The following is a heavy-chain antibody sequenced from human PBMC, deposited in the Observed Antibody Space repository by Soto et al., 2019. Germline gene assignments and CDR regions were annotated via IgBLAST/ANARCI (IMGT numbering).Heavy chain of an antibody. CDR2: ISSEGAST. V-gene: IGHV3-64D*06. Sequence: GGSLTLSCSVSGFIFSSYAMHWVRQAPGKGLEYVASISSEGASTYYTDSVKGRFIISRDNSKNTLYLQMSSLRAEDTAVYYCVKDRYVDYWGQGILVTVSS. J-gene: IGHJ4*02. CDR3: VKDRYVDY. CDR1: GFIFSSYA.